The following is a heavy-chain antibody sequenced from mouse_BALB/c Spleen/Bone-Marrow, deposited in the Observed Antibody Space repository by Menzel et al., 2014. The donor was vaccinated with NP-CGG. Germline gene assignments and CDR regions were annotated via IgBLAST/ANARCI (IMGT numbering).Heavy chain of an antibody. Sequence: EVQLVESGGGLVRPGGSRKLSCAASGFTFSSFGMHWVRQAPEKGLEWVAYISSGSSTIYYADTVKGRFTISRDNPKNILFLQMTSLRSEDTAMYYCARSRFPDYGSSPFDYWGQGTTLTVSS. CDR1: GFTFSSFG. V-gene: IGHV5-17*02. CDR2: ISSGSSTI. CDR3: ARSRFPDYGSSPFDY. J-gene: IGHJ2*01. D-gene: IGHD1-1*01.